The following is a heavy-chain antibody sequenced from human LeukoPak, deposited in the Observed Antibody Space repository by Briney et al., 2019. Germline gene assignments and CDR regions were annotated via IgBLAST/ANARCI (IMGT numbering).Heavy chain of an antibody. Sequence: PSQTLSLTCTVSGGSISSGSYYWSWIRQPAGEGLEWIGRIYTSGSTNYNPSLKSRVTISVDTSKNQFSLKLSSVTAADTAVYYCARVAPTNWGEGPFDYWGQGILVTVSS. V-gene: IGHV4-61*02. CDR2: IYTSGST. D-gene: IGHD7-27*01. CDR3: ARVAPTNWGEGPFDY. J-gene: IGHJ4*02. CDR1: GGSISSGSYY.